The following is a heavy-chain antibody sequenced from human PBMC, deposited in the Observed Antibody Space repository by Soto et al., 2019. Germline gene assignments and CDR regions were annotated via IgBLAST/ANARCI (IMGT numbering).Heavy chain of an antibody. CDR1: GYSISSGYY. CDR2: IYHSGST. J-gene: IGHJ5*02. CDR3: ARVPGYSGYYNWFDP. Sequence: SETLSLTCAVSGYSISSGYYWGWIRQPPGKGLEWIGSIYHSGSTYYNPSLKSRVTISVDTSKNQFSLKLSSVTAADTAVYYCARVPGYSGYYNWFDPWGQGTLVTV. V-gene: IGHV4-38-2*01. D-gene: IGHD5-12*01.